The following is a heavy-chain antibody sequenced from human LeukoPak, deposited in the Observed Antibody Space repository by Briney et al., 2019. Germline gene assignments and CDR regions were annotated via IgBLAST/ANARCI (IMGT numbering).Heavy chain of an antibody. CDR1: GYTFTSYA. Sequence: ASVKVSCKASGYTFTSYAMHWVRQAPGQRLEWMGWINAGNGNTKYSQKFQGRVTITSDTSASTAYMELSSLRSEDTAVYYCARGFAVVVPAAIGYWGQGTLVTVSS. J-gene: IGHJ4*02. V-gene: IGHV1-3*01. CDR3: ARGFAVVVPAAIGY. D-gene: IGHD2-2*02. CDR2: INAGNGNT.